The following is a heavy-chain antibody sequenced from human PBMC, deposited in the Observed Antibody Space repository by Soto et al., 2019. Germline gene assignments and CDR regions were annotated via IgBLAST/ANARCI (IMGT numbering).Heavy chain of an antibody. CDR2: ISFDETNK. Sequence: GGSLRLSCATFGFTFSRYPIHWVRQAPGKGLEWVAGISFDETNKKYADSVRGRFTVSRDNSMSTIYLQMDSLETDDTGAYFCAREEPHPAPLVFWGQGTQVTVSS. CDR1: GFTFSRYP. J-gene: IGHJ4*02. CDR3: AREEPHPAPLVF. V-gene: IGHV3-30-3*01.